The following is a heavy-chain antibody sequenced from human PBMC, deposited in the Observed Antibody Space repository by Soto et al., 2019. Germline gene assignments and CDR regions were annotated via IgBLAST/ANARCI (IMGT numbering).Heavy chain of an antibody. CDR2: IYYSGST. CDR3: ARDGTGFSGIYSGRRGGMDV. Sequence: SETLSLTCTVSGGPISSGGYYWSWIRQHPGKGLEWIGYIYYSGSTYYNPSLKSRVTISVDTSKNQFSLKLSSVTAADTAVYYCARDGTGFSGIYSGRRGGMDVWVQGTTVTVSS. J-gene: IGHJ6*02. CDR1: GGPISSGGYY. V-gene: IGHV4-31*03. D-gene: IGHD3-10*01.